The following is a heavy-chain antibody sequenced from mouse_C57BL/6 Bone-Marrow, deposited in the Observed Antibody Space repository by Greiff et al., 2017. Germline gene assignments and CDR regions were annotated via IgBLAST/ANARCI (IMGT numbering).Heavy chain of an antibody. V-gene: IGHV1-69*01. CDR2: IDPSDSYT. CDR3: AREKAAHYYGSRNWYFDV. Sequence: QVQLKQPGAELVMPGASVKLSCKASGYTFTSYWMHWVKQRPGQGLEWIGAIDPSDSYTNYNQQFKGKSTLTVDKSSSPAYMQLSSLTSEDSAVYYCAREKAAHYYGSRNWYFDVWGTGTTVTVSS. D-gene: IGHD1-1*01. J-gene: IGHJ1*03. CDR1: GYTFTSYW.